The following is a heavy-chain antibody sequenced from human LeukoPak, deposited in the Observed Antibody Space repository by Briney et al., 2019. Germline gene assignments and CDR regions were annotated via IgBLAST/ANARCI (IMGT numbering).Heavy chain of an antibody. CDR2: IYYSGTS. Sequence: SDTLSLTCAVSGYSISSNNWWAWVRQPPGKGLEWIAYIYYSGTSNYNPSLKSRATISLDTSKNQFSLRMSSVTAADTAVYYCARSYSNTGYYYYGMDVWGQGTPVTVSS. CDR1: GYSISSNNW. V-gene: IGHV4-28*01. J-gene: IGHJ6*02. D-gene: IGHD3-9*01. CDR3: ARSYSNTGYYYYGMDV.